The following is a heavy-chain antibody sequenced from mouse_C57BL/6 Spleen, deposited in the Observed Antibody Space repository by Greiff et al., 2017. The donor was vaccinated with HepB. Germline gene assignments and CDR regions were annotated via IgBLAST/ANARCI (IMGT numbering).Heavy chain of an antibody. CDR3: ARSPRYDGAVDY. J-gene: IGHJ2*01. D-gene: IGHD2-12*01. CDR1: GYTFTSYT. Sequence: QVQLQQSGAELARPGASVKMSCKASGYTFTSYTMHWVKQRPGQGLEWIGYINPSSGYTKYNQKFKDKATLTADKSSSTAYMQLSSLTSEDSAVYYCARSPRYDGAVDYWGQGITLTVSS. CDR2: INPSSGYT. V-gene: IGHV1-4*01.